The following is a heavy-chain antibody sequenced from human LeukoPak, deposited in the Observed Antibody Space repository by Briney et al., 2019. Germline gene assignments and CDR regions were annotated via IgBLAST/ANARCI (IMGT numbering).Heavy chain of an antibody. CDR3: ASFSGGSGIGNDY. CDR2: IYYSGST. CDR1: GGSISSSSYY. J-gene: IGHJ4*02. D-gene: IGHD3-10*01. V-gene: IGHV4-39*07. Sequence: SETLSLTCTVSGGSISSSSYYWGWIRQPPGKGLEWIGSIYYSGSTYYNPSLKSRVTISVDTSKNQFSLKLSSVTAADTAVYYCASFSGGSGIGNDYWGQGTLVTVSS.